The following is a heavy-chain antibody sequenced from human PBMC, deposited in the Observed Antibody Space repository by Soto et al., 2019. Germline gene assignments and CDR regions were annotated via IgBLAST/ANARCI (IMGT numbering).Heavy chain of an antibody. D-gene: IGHD2-21*02. CDR1: GGTFSSYT. J-gene: IGHJ4*02. CDR3: ARVSGEDCGGDCYSGY. CDR2: IITILGIA. V-gene: IGHV1-69*02. Sequence: QVQLVQSGAEVKKPGSSVKVSCKASGGTFSSYTISWVRQAPGQGLEWMGRIITILGIANYAQKFQGRVTITADKSTSTAYMELSSLRSEDTAVYYCARVSGEDCGGDCYSGYWGQGTLVTVSS.